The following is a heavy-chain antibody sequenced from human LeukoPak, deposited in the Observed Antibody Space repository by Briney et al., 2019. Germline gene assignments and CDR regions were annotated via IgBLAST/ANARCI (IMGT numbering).Heavy chain of an antibody. CDR1: GFTFSSNA. CDR2: ISYDGSNT. J-gene: IGHJ4*02. V-gene: IGHV3-30*04. CDR3: ASSHYAILTGYYRTFSPPDN. Sequence: GRSLRLSCAASGFTFSSNAMHWVRQAPGKGLDWVGVISYDGSNTYYADSVKGRFTISRDNSKNTLYLQMNSLRAEDTAVYYCASSHYAILTGYYRTFSPPDNWGQGTLVTVSS. D-gene: IGHD3-9*01.